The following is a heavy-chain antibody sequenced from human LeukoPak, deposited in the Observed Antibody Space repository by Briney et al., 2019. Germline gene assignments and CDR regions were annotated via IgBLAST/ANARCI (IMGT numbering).Heavy chain of an antibody. CDR3: ARVDTAMVHDY. CDR2: IYSGGST. Sequence: GGSLRLSCAASGFTVSSNYISWVRQAPGKGLEWVSVIYSGGSTYYADSVKGRFTISRDNSKNTLYLQMNSLRAEDTAVYYCARVDTAMVHDYWGQGTLVTVSS. J-gene: IGHJ4*02. CDR1: GFTVSSNY. V-gene: IGHV3-53*01. D-gene: IGHD5-18*01.